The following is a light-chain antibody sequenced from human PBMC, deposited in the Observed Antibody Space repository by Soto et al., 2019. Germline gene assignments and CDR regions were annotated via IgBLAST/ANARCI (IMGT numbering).Light chain of an antibody. CDR1: SSNVGGYNY. V-gene: IGLV2-11*01. J-gene: IGLJ1*01. CDR3: CSYAGSNTFYV. CDR2: DVY. Sequence: QSVLTQTRSVSGAPGQSVTISCTGTSSNVGGYNYVSWYQHHPGKAPKLVIYDVYNRPSGVPDRFSGSKSDNTASLTISGLQAEDEADYYCCSYAGSNTFYVFGTGTRSPS.